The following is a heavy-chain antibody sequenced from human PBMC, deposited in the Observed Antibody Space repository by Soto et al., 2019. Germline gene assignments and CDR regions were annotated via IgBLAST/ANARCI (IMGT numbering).Heavy chain of an antibody. D-gene: IGHD2-15*01. Sequence: GGSLRLSCAASGFTFSSYAMNWVRQAPGKGLEWVSAISSSSSYIYYADSVKGRFTISRDNAKNSLYLQMNSLRAEDTAVYYCAREGYCSGASCYPGLFAHYGLDVWGQGTTVTVSS. CDR2: ISSSSSYI. CDR3: AREGYCSGASCYPGLFAHYGLDV. V-gene: IGHV3-21*01. J-gene: IGHJ6*02. CDR1: GFTFSSYA.